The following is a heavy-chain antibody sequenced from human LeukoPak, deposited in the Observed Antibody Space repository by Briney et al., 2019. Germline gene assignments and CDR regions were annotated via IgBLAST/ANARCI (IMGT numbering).Heavy chain of an antibody. D-gene: IGHD3-10*01. Sequence: GRSLRLSCAASGFTFSSYGMHWVRQAPGKGLEWVAVIWYDGSNKYYADSVKGRFTIPRDNSKNTLYLQMNSLRAEDTAVYYCARAPTDGSGSPWFDPWGQGTLVTVSS. CDR2: IWYDGSNK. V-gene: IGHV3-33*01. J-gene: IGHJ5*02. CDR1: GFTFSSYG. CDR3: ARAPTDGSGSPWFDP.